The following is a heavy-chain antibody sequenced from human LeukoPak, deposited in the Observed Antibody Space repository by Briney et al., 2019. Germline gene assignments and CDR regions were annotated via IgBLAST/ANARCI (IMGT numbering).Heavy chain of an antibody. CDR3: TTDLFLLGAFDI. CDR2: IKSKTDGGAT. CDR1: GFTFSNAW. D-gene: IGHD1-26*01. J-gene: IGHJ3*02. Sequence: GGSLRLSCAASGFTFSNAWMSWVRQAPGKGLEWVGRIKSKTDGGATDYAVPVKGRFTISRDDSKNTPYLQMNSLKTENTAVYYCTTDLFLLGAFDIWGQGTMVTVSS. V-gene: IGHV3-15*01.